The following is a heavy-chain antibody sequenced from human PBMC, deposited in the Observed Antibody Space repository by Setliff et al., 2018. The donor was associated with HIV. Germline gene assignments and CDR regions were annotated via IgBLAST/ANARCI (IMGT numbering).Heavy chain of an antibody. V-gene: IGHV3-30*04. CDR3: ARSYGDYWYFDL. CDR1: GFTFISYA. D-gene: IGHD4-17*01. Sequence: LRLSCAASGFTFISYAMHWVRQAPGKGLEWVAVISYDGSNKYYADSVKGRFTISRDNSKNTLYLQMNSLKAEDTAVFYCARSYGDYWYFDLWGRGTLVTVSS. J-gene: IGHJ2*01. CDR2: ISYDGSNK.